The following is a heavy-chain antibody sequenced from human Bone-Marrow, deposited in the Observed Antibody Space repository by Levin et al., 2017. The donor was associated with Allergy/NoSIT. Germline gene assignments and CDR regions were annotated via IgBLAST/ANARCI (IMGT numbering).Heavy chain of an antibody. Sequence: NPSETLSLTCTVSGGSVSSDTYYWSWIRQPPGKGLEWIGYISSSGSTYYNPSLMSRVTISVHTSKNQFSLKLTSVTPADTAVYYCARDDYADFTGWVWGQGSLVTVSS. CDR3: ARDDYADFTGWV. V-gene: IGHV4-61*01. CDR1: GGSVSSDTYY. CDR2: ISSSGST. J-gene: IGHJ4*02. D-gene: IGHD4-17*01.